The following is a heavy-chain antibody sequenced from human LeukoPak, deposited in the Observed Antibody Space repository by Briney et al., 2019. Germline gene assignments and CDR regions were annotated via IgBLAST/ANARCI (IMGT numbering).Heavy chain of an antibody. J-gene: IGHJ4*02. CDR2: ISSSSSYI. D-gene: IGHD1-26*01. V-gene: IGHV3-21*04. CDR3: AKATYSGTFPYFDC. Sequence: PGGSLRLSCAASGFTFSSYSMNWVRQAPGKGLEWVSSISSSSSYIYYADSVKGRFTISRDNAKNSLYLQMHSLRAEDTAVYYCAKATYSGTFPYFDCWGQGTLVTVSS. CDR1: GFTFSSYS.